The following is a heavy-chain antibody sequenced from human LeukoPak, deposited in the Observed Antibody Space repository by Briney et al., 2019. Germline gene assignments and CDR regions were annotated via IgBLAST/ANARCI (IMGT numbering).Heavy chain of an antibody. D-gene: IGHD3-16*01. CDR2: IYYSGST. CDR1: GGSISSRSYY. J-gene: IGHJ4*02. CDR3: ASDDEGYYFDY. V-gene: IGHV4-39*01. Sequence: SETLSLTCTVSGGSISSRSYYWGWIRQPPGKGLEWIGSIYYSGSTYYNPSLKSRVTISVDTSKNQFSLKLSSVTAADTAVYYCASDDEGYYFDYWGQGTLVTVSS.